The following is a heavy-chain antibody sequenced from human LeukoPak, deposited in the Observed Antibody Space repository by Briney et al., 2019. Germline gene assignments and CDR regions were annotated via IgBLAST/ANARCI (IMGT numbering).Heavy chain of an antibody. CDR1: GFTFSSYG. J-gene: IGHJ4*02. V-gene: IGHV3-33*01. D-gene: IGHD2-2*01. Sequence: GGSLRLSCAASGFTFSSYGMHWVRQAPGKGVEWVAVIWYDGSNKYYADSVRGRFTISRDNSKNTLYLQMNSLRAEDTAVYYCARDSNTSGFGYWGQGTLVTVSS. CDR3: ARDSNTSGFGY. CDR2: IWYDGSNK.